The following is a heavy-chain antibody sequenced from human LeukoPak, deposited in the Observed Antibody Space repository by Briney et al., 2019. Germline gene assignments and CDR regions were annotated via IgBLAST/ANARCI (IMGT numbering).Heavy chain of an antibody. CDR1: GFTFSSYA. J-gene: IGHJ4*02. Sequence: GGSLRLSCAASGFTFSSYAMSWLRQAPGKGLEWVSAISGSGGSTYYADSVKGRFTISRDNSKNTLYLQMNSLRAEDTAVYYCAKVRGSSWYYSDWGQGTLVPVSS. CDR2: ISGSGGST. V-gene: IGHV3-23*01. CDR3: AKVRGSSWYYSD. D-gene: IGHD6-13*01.